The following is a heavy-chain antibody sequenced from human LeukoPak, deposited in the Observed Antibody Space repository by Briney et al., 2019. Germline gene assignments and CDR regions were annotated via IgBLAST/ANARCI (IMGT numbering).Heavy chain of an antibody. D-gene: IGHD4-11*01. V-gene: IGHV3-30*02. Sequence: GGSLRLSCAASGFTFNNYGIHWVRQAPGKGLEWVTFILYDGSKKYYADSVKGRFTISRDNPKDTLYLQMSSLRAEDTAVYYCVKDMASRDDYSNLFDYWGQGTLVTVSS. J-gene: IGHJ4*02. CDR2: ILYDGSKK. CDR1: GFTFNNYG. CDR3: VKDMASRDDYSNLFDY.